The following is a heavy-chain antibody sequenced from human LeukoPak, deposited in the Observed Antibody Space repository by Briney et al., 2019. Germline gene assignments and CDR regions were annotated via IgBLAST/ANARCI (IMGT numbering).Heavy chain of an antibody. Sequence: GGSLRLSCVVSGFTFNRCWMNWVRQAPGKGLEWVAHINPDGRDTYYVDSVKGRFTISRGNAQNSMYLQMNSLRVEDTAVYYCTSWGDTTAEYFQRWGQGTLVTVSS. CDR3: TSWGDTTAEYFQR. D-gene: IGHD2-21*02. CDR2: INPDGRDT. J-gene: IGHJ1*01. CDR1: GFTFNRCW. V-gene: IGHV3-7*01.